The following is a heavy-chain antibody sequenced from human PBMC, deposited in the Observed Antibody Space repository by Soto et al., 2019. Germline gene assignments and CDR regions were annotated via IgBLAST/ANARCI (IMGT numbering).Heavy chain of an antibody. Sequence: GGSLRLSCAASGFTFSSYDMHWVRQATGKGLEWASAIGTAGDTYYPGSVKGRFTISRENAKNSLYLQMNSLRAGDTAVYYCARAPGVYYYGSGSYYSGYYGMDVWGQGTTVTVSS. V-gene: IGHV3-13*04. CDR2: IGTAGDT. J-gene: IGHJ6*02. CDR1: GFTFSSYD. D-gene: IGHD3-10*01. CDR3: ARAPGVYYYGSGSYYSGYYGMDV.